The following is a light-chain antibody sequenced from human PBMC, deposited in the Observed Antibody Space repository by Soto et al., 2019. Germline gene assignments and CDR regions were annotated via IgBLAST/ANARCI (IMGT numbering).Light chain of an antibody. V-gene: IGKV1-17*01. J-gene: IGKJ1*01. CDR2: AAS. CDR3: QQSSSYSEWK. Sequence: DIQMTQSPSSLSASVGDRVTITCRASQGIRNDLGWYQQKPGKAPKRLIYAASSLQSGVPSRFSGSGPGKEFTLTIRSLQPDDIANYYCQQSSSYSEWKFGQGTEADI. CDR1: QGIRND.